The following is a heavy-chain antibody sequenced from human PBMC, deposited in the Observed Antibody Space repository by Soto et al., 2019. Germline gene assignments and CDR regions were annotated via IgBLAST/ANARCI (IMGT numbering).Heavy chain of an antibody. D-gene: IGHD6-13*01. CDR1: GGSISDSY. J-gene: IGHJ4*02. V-gene: IGHV4-59*01. Sequence: QVELQESGPGLVKPSETLSLTCTVFGGSISDSYGAWIRQPPGKGLEYVGFIHYSGNTNYNPSLRGRATISSDPPNNQFSLRLNSVTAADTAIYYCARGFGSSWWDWGQGVLVAVSS. CDR3: ARGFGSSWWD. CDR2: IHYSGNT.